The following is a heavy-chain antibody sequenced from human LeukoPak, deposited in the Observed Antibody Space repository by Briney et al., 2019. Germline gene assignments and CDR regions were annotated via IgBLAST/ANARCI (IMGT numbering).Heavy chain of an antibody. CDR3: ARGFQDYDILTGYDREYYFDY. CDR2: MYYSGTT. Sequence: PSETLSLTCTVSGGSITSYYRSWIRQSPGKGLEWIGFMYYSGTTNYNPSLKSRVTISLGMSKNQFSLKLSSVTAADTAVYYCARGFQDYDILTGYDREYYFDYWGQGTLVTVSS. CDR1: GGSITSYY. V-gene: IGHV4-59*01. J-gene: IGHJ4*02. D-gene: IGHD3-9*01.